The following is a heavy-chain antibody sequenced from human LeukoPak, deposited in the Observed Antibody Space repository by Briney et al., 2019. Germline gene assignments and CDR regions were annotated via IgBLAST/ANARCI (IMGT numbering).Heavy chain of an antibody. CDR3: ARDLDYGEKSEDY. J-gene: IGHJ4*02. Sequence: ASVKVSCKASGFTFINYYMHWVRHAPGQGLEWLGIINLSGGSTHYPQKFQDSVTMTRDTSTSTVYMELSSLRSEDTAVYYCARDLDYGEKSEDYWGQGTLVTVSS. V-gene: IGHV1-46*01. CDR1: GFTFINYY. CDR2: INLSGGST. D-gene: IGHD4/OR15-4a*01.